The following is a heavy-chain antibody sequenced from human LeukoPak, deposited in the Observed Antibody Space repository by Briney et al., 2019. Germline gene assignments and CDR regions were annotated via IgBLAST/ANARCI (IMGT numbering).Heavy chain of an antibody. CDR2: IYYSGST. CDR3: ARAPYCSGGSCPWIDP. V-gene: IGHV4-31*03. J-gene: IGHJ5*02. CDR1: GGSISSGGYY. D-gene: IGHD2-15*01. Sequence: SQTLSLTCTVSGGSISSGGYYWSWIRQHPGKGLERIGYIYYSGSTYYNPSLKSRVTISVDTSKNQFSLKLSSVTAADTAVYYCARAPYCSGGSCPWIDPWGQGTLVTVSS.